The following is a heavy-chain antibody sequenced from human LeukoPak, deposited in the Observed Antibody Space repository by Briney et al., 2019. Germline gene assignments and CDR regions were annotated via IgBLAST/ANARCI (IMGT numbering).Heavy chain of an antibody. J-gene: IGHJ5*02. V-gene: IGHV3-7*01. CDR2: IKQDGSEI. D-gene: IGHD3-10*01. CDR1: GFNFSIYW. Sequence: GGSLRLSCEASGFNFSIYWMSWVRQASGKGLEWVANIKQDGSEIYYADSVKGRFSISRDNAKSSLFLQIHNLRADDPALYYCAREATVAGWGIGLDPWGQGALPTVSS. CDR3: AREATVAGWGIGLDP.